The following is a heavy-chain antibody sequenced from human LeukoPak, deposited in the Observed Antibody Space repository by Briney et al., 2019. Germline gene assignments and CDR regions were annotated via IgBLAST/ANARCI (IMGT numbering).Heavy chain of an antibody. D-gene: IGHD3-3*01. CDR2: VYTSGST. CDR3: AREKTYYDFWSGYYNPLDY. J-gene: IGHJ4*02. V-gene: IGHV4-61*02. Sequence: SETLSLTCTVSGGSISSGSYYWSWIRQPAGKGLEWIGRVYTSGSTNYNPSLKGRVTISVDTSKNQFSLKLSSVTAADTAVYYCAREKTYYDFWSGYYNPLDYWGQGTLVTVSS. CDR1: GGSISSGSYY.